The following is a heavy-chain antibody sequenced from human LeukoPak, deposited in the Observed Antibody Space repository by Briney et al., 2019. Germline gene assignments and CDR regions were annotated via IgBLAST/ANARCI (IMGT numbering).Heavy chain of an antibody. CDR1: GYDFATYL. J-gene: IGHJ5*02. CDR3: ARQPVRYSSSWANWFDP. Sequence: GESLKISCQGSGYDFATYLIAWVRQMPGKGLEWMGIIYPGASDTRYSPSFQGQVTISTDKSISTDYLQWSSLKASDTAMYYCARQPVRYSSSWANWFDPWGQGTLVTVSS. CDR2: IYPGASDT. D-gene: IGHD6-13*01. V-gene: IGHV5-51*01.